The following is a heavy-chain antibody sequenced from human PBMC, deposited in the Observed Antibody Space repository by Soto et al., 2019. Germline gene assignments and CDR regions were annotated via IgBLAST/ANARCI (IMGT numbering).Heavy chain of an antibody. V-gene: IGHV3-23*01. CDR2: ISGSGGST. CDR3: AKETTYYDFWSGYSSMDV. CDR1: GFTFSSYA. J-gene: IGHJ6*02. D-gene: IGHD3-3*01. Sequence: GGSLRLSCAASGFTFSSYALSWVRQAPGTGLEWVSAISGSGGSTYYADSVKGRFTISRDNSKNTLYLQMNSLRAEDTAVYYCAKETTYYDFWSGYSSMDVWGQGTTVTVSS.